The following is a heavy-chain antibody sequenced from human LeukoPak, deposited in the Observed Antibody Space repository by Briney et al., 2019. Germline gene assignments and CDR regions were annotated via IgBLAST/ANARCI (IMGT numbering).Heavy chain of an antibody. V-gene: IGHV1-69*13. J-gene: IGHJ5*02. CDR3: ARDLDIAAAGTGSDP. D-gene: IGHD6-13*01. CDR1: GGTFSSYA. CDR2: IIPIFGTA. Sequence: SVKVSCKASGGTFSSYAISWVRQAPGQGLEWMGGIIPIFGTANYAQKFQGRVTITADESTSTAYMELSSLRSEDTAVYYCARDLDIAAAGTGSDPWGQGTLVTVSS.